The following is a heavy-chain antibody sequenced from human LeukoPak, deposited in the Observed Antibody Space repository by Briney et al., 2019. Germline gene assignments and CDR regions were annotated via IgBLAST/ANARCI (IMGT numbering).Heavy chain of an antibody. Sequence: PGGSLRLSCAASGFTFSNYEMNWVRQAPGKGLEWVSYISDSGTTIYYGDSVKGRFTISRDNAKKSLYLQMNSLRAEDTAVYYCARRAGAYSHPYDYWGQGTLVTVSS. J-gene: IGHJ4*02. V-gene: IGHV3-48*03. CDR1: GFTFSNYE. CDR2: ISDSGTTI. CDR3: ARRAGAYSHPYDY. D-gene: IGHD4/OR15-4a*01.